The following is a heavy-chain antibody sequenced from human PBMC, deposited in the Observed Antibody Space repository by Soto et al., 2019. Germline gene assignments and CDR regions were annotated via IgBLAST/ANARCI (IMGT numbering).Heavy chain of an antibody. V-gene: IGHV4-4*02. CDR2: IFHSGDT. CDR1: GDSISNSRW. CDR3: AYRTGWYRHDV. Sequence: QVQLQESGPGLVKPSGTLSLTCAVSGDSISNSRWWTWVRQPPGKGLEWIGDIFHSGDTNYNPSLKSRVVISVDKSQNQFSLKVSSVTAADTAVYYCAYRTGWYRHDVWGQGTLVTVSS. D-gene: IGHD6-19*01. J-gene: IGHJ3*01.